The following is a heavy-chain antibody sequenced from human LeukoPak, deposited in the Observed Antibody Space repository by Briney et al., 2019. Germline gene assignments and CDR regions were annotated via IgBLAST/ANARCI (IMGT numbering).Heavy chain of an antibody. D-gene: IGHD6-13*01. V-gene: IGHV3-30*18. J-gene: IGHJ3*02. CDR3: AKASSWDAFDI. Sequence: GGSLRLSCAASGFTFSSYGMHWVRQAPGKGLEWVAVISYDGSNKYYADSVKGRFTISRDNSKNTLYLQMNSLRAEDTAVYYCAKASSWDAFDIWGQGTMVTVSS. CDR2: ISYDGSNK. CDR1: GFTFSSYG.